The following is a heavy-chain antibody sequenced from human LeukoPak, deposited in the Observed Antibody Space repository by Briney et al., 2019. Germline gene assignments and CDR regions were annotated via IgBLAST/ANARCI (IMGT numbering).Heavy chain of an antibody. J-gene: IGHJ6*02. V-gene: IGHV4-30-2*01. CDR3: ARGRITAAGYYYYYGMDV. Sequence: SETLSLTCIVSGGSISSGGSYWSWIRQPPGKGLEWIGYIYHSGSTSYTPSLKSRVTISVDTSKNQFSLKLSSVTAADTAVYYCARGRITAAGYYYYYGMDVWGQGTTVTVSS. D-gene: IGHD6-13*01. CDR1: GGSISSGGSY. CDR2: IYHSGST.